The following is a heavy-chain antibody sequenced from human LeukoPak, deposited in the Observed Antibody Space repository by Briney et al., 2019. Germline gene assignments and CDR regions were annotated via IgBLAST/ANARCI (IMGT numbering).Heavy chain of an antibody. CDR2: IIPIFGTA. V-gene: IGHV1-69*05. J-gene: IGHJ4*02. CDR3: ARVSFGVVIGVPIQYYFDY. CDR1: GGTFSSYA. Sequence: GASVKVSCKASGGTFSSYAISWVRRAPGQGLEWMGGIIPIFGTANYAQKFQGRVTITTDESTSTAYMELSSLRSEDTAVYYCARVSFGVVIGVPIQYYFDYWGQGTLVTVSS. D-gene: IGHD3-3*01.